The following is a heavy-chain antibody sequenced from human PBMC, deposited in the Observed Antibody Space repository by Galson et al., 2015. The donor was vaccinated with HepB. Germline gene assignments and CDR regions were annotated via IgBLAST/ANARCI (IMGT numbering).Heavy chain of an antibody. Sequence: SVKVSCKASGGTFNNYAINWVRQAPGQGLEWMGGIIPIFPTANYAQKFQGRVTITADESTSIAYMGLSSLTSEDTAIYYCARGGNYNGLFDYWGQGTLVTVSS. D-gene: IGHD4-11*01. CDR3: ARGGNYNGLFDY. J-gene: IGHJ4*02. CDR2: IIPIFPTA. V-gene: IGHV1-69*13. CDR1: GGTFNNYA.